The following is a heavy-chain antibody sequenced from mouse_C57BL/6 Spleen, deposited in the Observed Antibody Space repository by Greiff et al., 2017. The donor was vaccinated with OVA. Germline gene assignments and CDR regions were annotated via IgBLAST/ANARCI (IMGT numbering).Heavy chain of an antibody. J-gene: IGHJ2*01. Sequence: LVESGAELARPGASVKMSCKASGYTFTSYTMHWVKQRPGQGLEWIGYINPSSGYTKYNQKFKDKATLTADKSSSTAYMQLSSLTSEDSAVYYCARGDYYGSSYLLTGSFDYWGQGTTLTVSS. CDR3: ARGDYYGSSYLLTGSFDY. D-gene: IGHD1-1*01. V-gene: IGHV1-4*01. CDR1: GYTFTSYT. CDR2: INPSSGYT.